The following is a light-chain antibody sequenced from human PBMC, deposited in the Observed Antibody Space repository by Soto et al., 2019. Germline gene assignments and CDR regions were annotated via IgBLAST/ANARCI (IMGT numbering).Light chain of an antibody. CDR2: EVS. Sequence: QSVLTQPASVSGSPGQSITISCTGYIHYDFVSWYQQHPGTAPKLVIYEVSNRPSGTSDRFSGFKSGHTASLTISGLQTEDEAVYYCGSYTSSSNYVFGTGTKLTVL. CDR1: IHYDF. V-gene: IGLV2-14*01. J-gene: IGLJ1*01. CDR3: GSYTSSSNYV.